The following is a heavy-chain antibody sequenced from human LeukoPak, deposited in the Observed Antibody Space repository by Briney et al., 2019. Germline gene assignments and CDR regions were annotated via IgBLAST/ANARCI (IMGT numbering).Heavy chain of an antibody. Sequence: SETLSLTCAVYGGSFSGYCWSWIRQPPGKGLEWIGEINHSGSTNYNPSLKSRVTISVDTSKNQFSLKLSSVTAADTAVYYCAISHTGVYDILTGSLDYWGQGTLVTVSS. D-gene: IGHD3-9*01. V-gene: IGHV4-34*01. CDR2: INHSGST. CDR1: GGSFSGYC. J-gene: IGHJ4*02. CDR3: AISHTGVYDILTGSLDY.